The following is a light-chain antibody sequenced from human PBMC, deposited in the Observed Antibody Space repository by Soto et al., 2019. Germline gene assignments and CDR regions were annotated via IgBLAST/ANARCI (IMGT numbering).Light chain of an antibody. Sequence: DIQLTQSPSSLSASVGDRVTITCQASQDISIYLNWYQHKPGKAPKLLIYDASNLQTGVPSRFSGSASGTDFTFAISSLQPEDIATYYCQQSDNLPLTFGGGTKVQIK. CDR3: QQSDNLPLT. V-gene: IGKV1-33*01. CDR1: QDISIY. CDR2: DAS. J-gene: IGKJ4*01.